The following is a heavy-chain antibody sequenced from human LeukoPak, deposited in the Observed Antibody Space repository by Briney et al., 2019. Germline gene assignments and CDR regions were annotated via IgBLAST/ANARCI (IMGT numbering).Heavy chain of an antibody. CDR1: GFTFDDYA. D-gene: IGHD3-22*01. CDR3: AKDIHYYDSSGFDY. J-gene: IGHJ4*02. V-gene: IGHV3-9*01. Sequence: PGGSLRLSCAASGFTFDDYAMHWVRQAPGKGLEWVSGISWNSGSIGYADSVKGRFTISRDNAKNSLYLQMNSLRAEDTALYYCAKDIHYYDSSGFDYWGQGTLVTVSS. CDR2: ISWNSGSI.